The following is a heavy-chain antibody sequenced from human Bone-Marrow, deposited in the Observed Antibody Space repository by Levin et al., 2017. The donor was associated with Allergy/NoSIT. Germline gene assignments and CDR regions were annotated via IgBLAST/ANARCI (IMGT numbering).Heavy chain of an antibody. Sequence: GSLRLSCAVYGGSFSGYYWSWIRQPPGKGLEWIGEINQSGSTIYNPSPKTRVTISVVTSKNQFSLQLNSVTAAATAVYSCARELVYCSGVSRYGGGFDNWGQGTLVTVSS. J-gene: IGHJ4*02. CDR2: INQSGST. D-gene: IGHD2-15*01. CDR3: ARELVYCSGVSRYGGGFDN. CDR1: GGSFSGYY. V-gene: IGHV4-34*01.